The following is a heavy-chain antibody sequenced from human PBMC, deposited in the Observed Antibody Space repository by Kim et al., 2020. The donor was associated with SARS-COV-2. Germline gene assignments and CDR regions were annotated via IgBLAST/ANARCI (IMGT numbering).Heavy chain of an antibody. Sequence: VKSRFTIARDNSKNTLYLQMNSRRAEGTAVYYCAKDPSPLWFGELNYFDYWGQGTLVTVSS. J-gene: IGHJ4*02. CDR3: AKDPSPLWFGELNYFDY. D-gene: IGHD3-10*01. V-gene: IGHV3-30*02.